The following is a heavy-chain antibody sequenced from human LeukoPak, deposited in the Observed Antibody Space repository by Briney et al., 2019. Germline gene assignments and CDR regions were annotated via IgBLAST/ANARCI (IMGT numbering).Heavy chain of an antibody. CDR3: ARIRTYCNSTSCYGGTLDY. CDR1: GYSFTNYW. V-gene: IGHV5-51*01. CDR2: IYPGDSDT. J-gene: IGHJ4*02. D-gene: IGHD2-2*01. Sequence: PGESLKISCKGSGYSFTNYWIAWVRQMPGKGLEWMGIIYPGDSDTRYSPSFQGQVTISADKSISTAYLQWSSLKASDTAMYYCARIRTYCNSTSCYGGTLDYWGQGTLVTVSS.